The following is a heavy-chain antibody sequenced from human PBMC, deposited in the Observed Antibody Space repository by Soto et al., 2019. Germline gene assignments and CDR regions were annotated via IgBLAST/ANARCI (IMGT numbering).Heavy chain of an antibody. V-gene: IGHV4-39*01. CDR1: GDSIGETAYY. CDR2: TYYSGVP. J-gene: IGHJ5*02. Sequence: SETLSLTCTVSGDSIGETAYYWGWIRQPPGKGMEWIGSTYYSGVPYYKPSLKSRVTMSLDTSKNQFSLKVTSVTAADTAIYYCVTHGDYGSLGARFDPWGHGTLVTVSS. CDR3: VTHGDYGSLGARFDP. D-gene: IGHD3-10*01.